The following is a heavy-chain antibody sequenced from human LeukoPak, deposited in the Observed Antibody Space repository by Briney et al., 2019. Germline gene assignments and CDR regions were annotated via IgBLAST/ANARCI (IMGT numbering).Heavy chain of an antibody. CDR3: ARDQPYYYYMDV. J-gene: IGHJ6*03. Sequence: PGGSLRLSCAASGFTFSSCTMHWVRQAPGKGLEWVALISYDGSNKYYADSLKGRFTISRDNSKNTLYLQMNSLRDEDTAVYYCARDQPYYYYMDVWGKGTTVTVSS. V-gene: IGHV3-30-3*01. CDR2: ISYDGSNK. CDR1: GFTFSSCT.